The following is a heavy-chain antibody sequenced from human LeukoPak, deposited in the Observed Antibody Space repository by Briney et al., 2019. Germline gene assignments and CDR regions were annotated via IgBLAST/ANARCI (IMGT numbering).Heavy chain of an antibody. J-gene: IGHJ6*02. V-gene: IGHV3-48*03. CDR2: ISGSGSTI. CDR3: ARGSGYDFTRPYYYGMDV. CDR1: GFTFSTHE. D-gene: IGHD5-12*01. Sequence: GGSLRLSCEASGFTFSTHEMNWVRQAPGEGLEWVSYISGSGSTIHYADSVKGRFTISRDNAKNSLYLQMDSLRAEDTAVYYCARGSGYDFTRPYYYGMDVWGQGTTVTVSS.